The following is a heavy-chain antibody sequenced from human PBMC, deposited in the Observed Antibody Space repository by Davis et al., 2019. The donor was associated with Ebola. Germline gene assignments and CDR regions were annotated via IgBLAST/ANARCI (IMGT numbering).Heavy chain of an antibody. D-gene: IGHD3-3*01. V-gene: IGHV2-5*02. J-gene: IGHJ6*02. CDR2: IYWDDDK. CDR3: AHSPRYYDFWSGYYKGLYYYYGMDV. Sequence: SGPTLVKPTQTLTLTCTFSGFSLSTRGVGVGWIRQPPGKALEWLALIYWDDDKRYIPSLKSWLTITKDTSKNQVVLTMTNMDPVDTATYYCAHSPRYYDFWSGYYKGLYYYYGMDVWGQGTLVTVSS. CDR1: GFSLSTRGVG.